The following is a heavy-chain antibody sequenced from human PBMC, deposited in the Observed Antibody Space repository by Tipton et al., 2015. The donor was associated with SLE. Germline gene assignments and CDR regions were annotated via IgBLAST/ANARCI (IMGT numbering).Heavy chain of an antibody. Sequence: QVQLVQSGGEVKKPGASVKVSCKTSGYRFTTYGVTWVRQAPGQGLEWVGWIRGDNGNTKYAQKVEGRVTMTTDTSTSTAYVELSSLRSDDTALYYCARGYDFWTDCDYWGQGTLVTVSS. CDR1: GYRFTTYG. CDR2: IRGDNGNT. CDR3: ARGYDFWTDCDY. D-gene: IGHD3-3*01. V-gene: IGHV1-18*01. J-gene: IGHJ4*02.